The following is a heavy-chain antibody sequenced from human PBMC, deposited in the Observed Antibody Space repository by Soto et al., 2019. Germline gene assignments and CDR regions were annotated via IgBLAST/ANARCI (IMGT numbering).Heavy chain of an antibody. CDR2: IKSKTDGGTT. J-gene: IGHJ6*02. CDR1: GFTFSNAW. Sequence: PGGSLRLSCAASGFTFSNAWMNWVRQAPGKGLEWVGRIKSKTDGGTTDYAAPVKGRFTISRDDSKNTLYLQMNSLKTEDTAVYYCTTRARGYYDSSGYYRPHYYYYGMDVWGQGTTVNVSS. V-gene: IGHV3-15*07. CDR3: TTRARGYYDSSGYYRPHYYYYGMDV. D-gene: IGHD3-22*01.